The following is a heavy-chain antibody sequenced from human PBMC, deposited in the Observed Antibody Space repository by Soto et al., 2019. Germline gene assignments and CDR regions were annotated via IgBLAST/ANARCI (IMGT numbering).Heavy chain of an antibody. CDR1: GGSISSGGYS. J-gene: IGHJ5*02. Sequence: QLQLQESGSGLVKPSQTLSLTCAVSGGSISSGGYSWSWIRQPPGQGLEWIGYIYHSGSTYYNPSLRSRVTLSVDRSKNQFSLKVSFVPAPDTAVYYCATRTGARYGGWFDPWGQGTLVTVSS. CDR3: ATRTGARYGGWFDP. CDR2: IYHSGST. V-gene: IGHV4-30-2*01. D-gene: IGHD1-1*01.